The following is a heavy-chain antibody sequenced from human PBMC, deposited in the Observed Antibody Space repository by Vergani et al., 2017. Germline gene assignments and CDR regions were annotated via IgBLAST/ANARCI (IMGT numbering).Heavy chain of an antibody. CDR1: GASINNDFYY. D-gene: IGHD4-23*01. CDR2: IYVSGIT. Sequence: QVQLQESGPGLVKPSQTLSLTCTVSGASINNDFYYWHWIRQPAGKGLEWIGRIYVSGITDYNSSLQSRVSMSVDTSKNQFSLTLTSVTAADTAVYYCARDNKQLRPRAFELWGQGKMGTVSS. V-gene: IGHV4-61*02. CDR3: ARDNKQLRPRAFEL. J-gene: IGHJ3*01.